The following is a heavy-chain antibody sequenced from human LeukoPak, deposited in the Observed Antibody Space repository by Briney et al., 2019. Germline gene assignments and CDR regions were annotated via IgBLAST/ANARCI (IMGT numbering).Heavy chain of an antibody. CDR1: GFTFSSYG. V-gene: IGHV3-30*02. CDR3: AKGYSVSYYTVSDY. CDR2: IRYDGSNK. Sequence: GGSLRLSCAASGFTFSSYGMHWVRQAPGKGLEWVAFIRYDGSNKYYADSVKGRFTISRDNSKNTLYLQMNSLRAEDTAVYYCAKGYSVSYYTVSDYWGQGTLVTVSS. D-gene: IGHD3-10*01. J-gene: IGHJ4*02.